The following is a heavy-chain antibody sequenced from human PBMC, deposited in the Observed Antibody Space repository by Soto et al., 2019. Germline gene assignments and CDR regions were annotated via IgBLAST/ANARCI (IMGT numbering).Heavy chain of an antibody. D-gene: IGHD2-15*01. V-gene: IGHV4-59*08. CDR3: ARTYCSGGSCYRPQYYYYMDV. CDR2: IYYSGST. J-gene: IGHJ6*03. Sequence: PSETLSLTCAVYGGSFSGYYWSWIRQPPGKGLEWIGYIYYSGSTNYNPSLKSRVTISVDTSKNQFSLKLSSVTAADTAVYYCARTYCSGGSCYRPQYYYYMDVWGKGTTVTVSS. CDR1: GGSFSGYY.